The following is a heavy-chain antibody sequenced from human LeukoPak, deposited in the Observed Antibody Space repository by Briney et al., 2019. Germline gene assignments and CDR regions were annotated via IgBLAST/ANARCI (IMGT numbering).Heavy chain of an antibody. CDR3: ARGLPPITMVRGVNHWFDP. J-gene: IGHJ5*02. CDR1: GGSFSGYY. CDR2: VNHSGST. D-gene: IGHD3-10*01. Sequence: SETLSLTCAVYGGSFSGYYWSWIRQPPGKGLEWIGEVNHSGSTNYNPSLKSRVTISVDTSENQFSLKLSSVTAADTAVYYCARGLPPITMVRGVNHWFDPWGQGTLVTVSS. V-gene: IGHV4-34*01.